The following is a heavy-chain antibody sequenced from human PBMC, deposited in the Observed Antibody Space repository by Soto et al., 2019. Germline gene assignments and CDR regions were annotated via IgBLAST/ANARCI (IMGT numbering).Heavy chain of an antibody. Sequence: QVQLRESGPGLVKPSQTLSLTCTVSGGSISVGGYFWSWIRQHPGKGLEWIGHIYYNGSTNYRPSLKSRLSIALDSSNNQCSLSLTSVTAADTAVYYCARDEYYCSEIDFYYYGMDVWGQGTTVTVSS. V-gene: IGHV4-31*03. CDR3: ARDEYYCSEIDFYYYGMDV. CDR2: IYYNGST. J-gene: IGHJ6*02. D-gene: IGHD3-10*01. CDR1: GGSISVGGYF.